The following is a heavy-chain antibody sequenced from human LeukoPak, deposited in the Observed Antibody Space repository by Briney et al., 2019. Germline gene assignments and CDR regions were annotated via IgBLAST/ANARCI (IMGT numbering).Heavy chain of an antibody. Sequence: GASVKVSCKASGGTFSSYAISWVRQAPGQGLEWMGRIIPILGIANYAQKFRGRVTITADKSTSTAYMELSSLRSEDTAVYYCASRDYDYVDYWGQGTLVTVSS. J-gene: IGHJ4*02. V-gene: IGHV1-69*04. D-gene: IGHD3-22*01. CDR2: IIPILGIA. CDR1: GGTFSSYA. CDR3: ASRDYDYVDY.